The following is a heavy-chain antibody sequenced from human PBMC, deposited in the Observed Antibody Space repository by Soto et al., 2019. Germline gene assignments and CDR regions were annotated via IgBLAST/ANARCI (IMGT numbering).Heavy chain of an antibody. CDR3: ARDAPPPELRFLEWHNYDYNGMDV. Sequence: QVQVVQSGDEVKETGASVRVSCKTSGYSFTAYGISWVRQAPGQGLEWMGWISCYNGKTKYAQKVQGSVTIPTVPSTSTAYMEVRSLRSDDTAIYYCARDAPPPELRFLEWHNYDYNGMDVWGQGTTVTVSS. D-gene: IGHD3-3*01. CDR2: ISCYNGKT. J-gene: IGHJ6*02. CDR1: GYSFTAYG. V-gene: IGHV1-18*01.